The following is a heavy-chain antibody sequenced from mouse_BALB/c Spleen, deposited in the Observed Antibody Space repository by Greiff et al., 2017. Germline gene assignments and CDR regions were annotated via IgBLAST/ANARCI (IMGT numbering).Heavy chain of an antibody. V-gene: IGHV3-6*02. CDR3: AIYYYGSSIYYFDY. D-gene: IGHD1-1*01. CDR1: GYSITSGYY. J-gene: IGHJ2*01. CDR2: ISYDGSN. Sequence: ESGPGLVKPSQSLSLTCSVTGYSITSGYYWNWIRQFPGNKLEWMGYISYDGSNNYNPSLKNRISITRDTSKNQFFLKLNSVTTEDTATYYCAIYYYGSSIYYFDYWGQGTTLTVSS.